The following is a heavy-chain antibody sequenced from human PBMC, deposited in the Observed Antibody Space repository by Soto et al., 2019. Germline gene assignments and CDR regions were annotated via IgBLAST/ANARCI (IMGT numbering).Heavy chain of an antibody. CDR1: GGAVSSGTYY. V-gene: IGHV4-61*01. J-gene: IGHJ5*02. CDR2: IYFTGST. Sequence: SETLSLTCTVSGGAVSSGTYYWSWIRQPPGKGLEWIGHIYFTGSTNYNPSLKSRVTMSLDTSRNQFSLKLSSVTAADTAVYYCTRGPPRVQWFDPWGLGTLVTVSS. CDR3: TRGPPRVQWFDP.